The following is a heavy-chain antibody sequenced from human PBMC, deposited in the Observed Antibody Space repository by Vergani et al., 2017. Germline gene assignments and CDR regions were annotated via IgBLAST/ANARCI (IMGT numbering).Heavy chain of an antibody. D-gene: IGHD3-10*01. CDR3: ARPVGPSAIADGYHV. V-gene: IGHV4-39*02. Sequence: QLQLQESGPGLVKPSETLSLSCRVSGDSISRSHYYWGFIRQPPGKGLEWIGSISSSGSPYYNPTLKSRLAFSVDTSKNPFSRRLKAVTATDTGMYYCARPVGPSAIADGYHVWGQGTMVTVS. J-gene: IGHJ3*01. CDR2: ISSSGSP. CDR1: GDSISRSHYY.